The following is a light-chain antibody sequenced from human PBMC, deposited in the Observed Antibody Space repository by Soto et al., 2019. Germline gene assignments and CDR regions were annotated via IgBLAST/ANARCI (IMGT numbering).Light chain of an antibody. Sequence: DIQMTQSPSSLSASVGDRVTITCRASQSISSYLNWYQQKPGKAPKLLIYAASSLQSGVPSRFSGSGSGTDFNLNIRRLQPEDFATYYCQQSYSTPQFTFGPGTKVDIK. V-gene: IGKV1-39*01. J-gene: IGKJ3*01. CDR1: QSISSY. CDR3: QQSYSTPQFT. CDR2: AAS.